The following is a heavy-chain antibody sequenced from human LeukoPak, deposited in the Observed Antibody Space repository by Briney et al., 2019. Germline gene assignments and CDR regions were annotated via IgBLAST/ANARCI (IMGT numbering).Heavy chain of an antibody. CDR2: INWNGGST. V-gene: IGHV3-20*04. Sequence: PGGSLRLSCAASGFTFDDYGMSWVRQAPGKGLEWVSGINWNGGSTGYADSVKGRFTIPRDNAKNSLYLQMNSLRAEDTALYYCARDAYSSGWYDWFDPWGQGTLVTVSS. CDR3: ARDAYSSGWYDWFDP. CDR1: GFTFDDYG. J-gene: IGHJ5*02. D-gene: IGHD6-19*01.